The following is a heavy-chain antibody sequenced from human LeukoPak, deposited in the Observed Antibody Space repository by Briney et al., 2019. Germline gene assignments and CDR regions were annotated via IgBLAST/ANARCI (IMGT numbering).Heavy chain of an antibody. Sequence: GASVKVSCKASGYTFTSYYMHWVRQATGQGPEWMGWINTKSGGTKYAQKFQGRVTMTRDTSINTAYMELSSLTFDDTAVYYCARSQESCSGGTCPGDYWGQGTLVTVSS. D-gene: IGHD2-15*01. V-gene: IGHV1-2*02. CDR1: GYTFTSYY. J-gene: IGHJ4*02. CDR3: ARSQESCSGGTCPGDY. CDR2: INTKSGGT.